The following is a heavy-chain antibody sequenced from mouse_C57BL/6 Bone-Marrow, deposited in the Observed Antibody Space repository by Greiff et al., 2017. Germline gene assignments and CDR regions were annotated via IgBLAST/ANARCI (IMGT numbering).Heavy chain of an antibody. D-gene: IGHD2-5*01. Sequence: QVQLQQSGAELARPGASVKLSCKASGYTFTSYGLRWVKQRTGQGLEWIGEIYPRSGNTYYNAKFKGKATLTADKSSSTAYMELRSLTSEDSAVYVCAGAYYSNYERAMDYWGQGTSVTVSS. CDR2: IYPRSGNT. J-gene: IGHJ4*01. V-gene: IGHV1-81*01. CDR1: GYTFTSYG. CDR3: AGAYYSNYERAMDY.